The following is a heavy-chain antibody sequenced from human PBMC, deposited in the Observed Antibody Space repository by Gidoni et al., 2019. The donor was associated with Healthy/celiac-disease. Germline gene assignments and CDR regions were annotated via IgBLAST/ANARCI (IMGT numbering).Heavy chain of an antibody. CDR2: IYYRGST. Sequence: QLPLQESGPGLVQPSETLSLTCTVSGGSISSSSYYWGWIRQPPGKGLEWIGSIYYRGSTYYNPSLKSRVTISVDTSKNQFSLKLSSVTAADTAVYYCARHHTRNWFDPWGQGTLVTVSS. D-gene: IGHD3-3*01. V-gene: IGHV4-39*01. J-gene: IGHJ5*02. CDR3: ARHHTRNWFDP. CDR1: GGSISSSSYY.